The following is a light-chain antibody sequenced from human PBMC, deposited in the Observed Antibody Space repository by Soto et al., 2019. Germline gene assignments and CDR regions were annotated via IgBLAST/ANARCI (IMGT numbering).Light chain of an antibody. Sequence: EIVLTQSPATLSLSPGERATLSCRASQSVSSYLAWYQQKPGQAPRLLIYDASNRATGIPARFSGSGSGTDLTLTISSLEPGDFAVYYCQQRSNWPWTFGQGTKV. CDR1: QSVSSY. CDR3: QQRSNWPWT. CDR2: DAS. J-gene: IGKJ1*01. V-gene: IGKV3-11*01.